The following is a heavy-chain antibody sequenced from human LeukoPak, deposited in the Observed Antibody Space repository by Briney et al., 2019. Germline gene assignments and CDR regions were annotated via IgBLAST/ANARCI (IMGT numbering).Heavy chain of an antibody. V-gene: IGHV3-30*04. CDR1: GFTLSSYA. Sequence: PGRSLRLSCAASGFTLSSYAMHWVRQAPGKGLEWVAVISYDGSNKYYADSVKGRFTISRDNSKNTLYLQMNSLRAEDTAVYYCAILGYCSSTSCHEKWFDPWGQGTLVTVSS. CDR3: AILGYCSSTSCHEKWFDP. CDR2: ISYDGSNK. J-gene: IGHJ5*02. D-gene: IGHD2-2*01.